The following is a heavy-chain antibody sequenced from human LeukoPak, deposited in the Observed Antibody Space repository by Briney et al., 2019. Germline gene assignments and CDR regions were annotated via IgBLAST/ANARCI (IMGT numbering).Heavy chain of an antibody. CDR3: ARRSYYYGSGSYYSY. J-gene: IGHJ4*02. Sequence: SETLSLTCTVSGGSISSSSYYWGWIRQPPGKGLEWIGSIYYSGSTYYNPSLKSRVTISVDTSKNQFSLKLSSVTAADTAVYYCARRSYYYGSGSYYSYWGQGTLVTVSS. CDR2: IYYSGST. CDR1: GGSISSSSYY. D-gene: IGHD3-10*01. V-gene: IGHV4-39*01.